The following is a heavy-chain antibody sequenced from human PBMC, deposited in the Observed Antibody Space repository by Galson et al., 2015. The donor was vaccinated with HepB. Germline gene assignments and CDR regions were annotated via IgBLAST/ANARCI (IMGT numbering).Heavy chain of an antibody. V-gene: IGHV3-48*03. CDR1: GFTFSSYE. Sequence: SLRLSCAASGFTFSSYEMNWVRQAPGKGLEWVSYISSSGSTIYYADSVKGRFTISRDNAKDSLYLQMNSLRAEDTAVYYCARNSGGLAARLYYYYYGMDVWGQGTTVTVSS. CDR3: ARNSGGLAARLYYYYYGMDV. J-gene: IGHJ6*02. D-gene: IGHD6-6*01. CDR2: ISSSGSTI.